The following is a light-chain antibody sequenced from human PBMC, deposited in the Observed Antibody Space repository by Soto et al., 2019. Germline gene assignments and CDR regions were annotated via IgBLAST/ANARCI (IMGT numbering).Light chain of an antibody. J-gene: IGKJ1*01. V-gene: IGKV3-20*01. CDR2: AAS. CDR1: QSVSSNF. Sequence: EIVLTQSPGTLSLSPGDRATLSCRASQSVSSNFLAWYQQKPGQAPRLLIYAASSRATGIQDRFSGSGSGTEFTLTVSRLEPEDFAVYYCQQYGISPWTFGQGTKVDI. CDR3: QQYGISPWT.